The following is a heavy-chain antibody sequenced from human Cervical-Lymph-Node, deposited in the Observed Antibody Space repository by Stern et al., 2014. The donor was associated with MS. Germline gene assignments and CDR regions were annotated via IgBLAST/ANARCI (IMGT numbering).Heavy chain of an antibody. V-gene: IGHV2-26*01. CDR2: IFSNDEK. CDR3: ARIPPGYSVAWDWYFDL. J-gene: IGHJ2*01. CDR1: GFSLTNARMG. D-gene: IGHD6-13*01. Sequence: QVTLRESGPVLVKPTETLTLTCTVSGFSLTNARMGVSWIRQPPGKALEWLAHIFSNDEKSYSTSLKSRLTISKDTSKSQVVLTMTNMDPVDTATYYCARIPPGYSVAWDWYFDLWGRGTLVTVSS.